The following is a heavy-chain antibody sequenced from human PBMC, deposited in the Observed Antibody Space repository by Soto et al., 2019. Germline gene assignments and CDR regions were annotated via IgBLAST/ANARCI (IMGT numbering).Heavy chain of an antibody. J-gene: IGHJ6*02. CDR1: GGSVSTGNYN. CDR2: IFFTGST. Sequence: SETLSLTCTVSGGSVSTGNYNWSWVRQTPGKVLEWIGNIFFTGSTHYNPSLTSRVTISVDASKNHFSLELRSVTAADTAVYYCARDGHGMDVWGQGTTVTVSS. V-gene: IGHV4-61*03. CDR3: ARDGHGMDV.